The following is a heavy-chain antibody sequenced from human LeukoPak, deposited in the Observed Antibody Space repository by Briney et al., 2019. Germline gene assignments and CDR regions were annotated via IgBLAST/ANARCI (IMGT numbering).Heavy chain of an antibody. CDR3: ARQKGGYSGYANWFDP. CDR2: IYYSGST. Sequence: PSETLSLTCTVSGGSISSSSYYWGWIRQPPGKGLEWIGSIYYSGSTYYNPSLKSRVTISVDTSKNQFSLKLSSVTAADTAVYYCARQKGGYSGYANWFDPWGQGTLVTVSS. CDR1: GGSISSSSYY. J-gene: IGHJ5*02. D-gene: IGHD5-12*01. V-gene: IGHV4-39*01.